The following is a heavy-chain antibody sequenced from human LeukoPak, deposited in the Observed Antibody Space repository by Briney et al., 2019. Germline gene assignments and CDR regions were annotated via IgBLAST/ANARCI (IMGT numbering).Heavy chain of an antibody. D-gene: IGHD3-16*01. CDR2: LNPNSGNT. J-gene: IGHJ4*02. Sequence: ASVKVSCKASGYTFTSYDINWVRQATGQGLEWWGWLNPNSGNTGYAQKFQGRVTMTRNTFISTDYMELSSLRSEYTAVYYCARGPVERGRAFDYWGQGTLVSVSS. CDR3: ARGPVERGRAFDY. V-gene: IGHV1-8*01. CDR1: GYTFTSYD.